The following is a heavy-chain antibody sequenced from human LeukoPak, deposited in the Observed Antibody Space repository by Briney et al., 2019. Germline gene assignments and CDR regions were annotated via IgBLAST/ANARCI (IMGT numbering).Heavy chain of an antibody. Sequence: GGSLRLSCAASGFTVSSNYMSWVRQAPGKGLEGVSVIYSGGSTYYADSVKGRFTISRDNSKNTLYLQMNSLRAEDTAVYYCARDGYLGDYGTNWGQGTLVTVSS. D-gene: IGHD4-17*01. J-gene: IGHJ4*02. CDR3: ARDGYLGDYGTN. V-gene: IGHV3-66*01. CDR1: GFTVSSNY. CDR2: IYSGGST.